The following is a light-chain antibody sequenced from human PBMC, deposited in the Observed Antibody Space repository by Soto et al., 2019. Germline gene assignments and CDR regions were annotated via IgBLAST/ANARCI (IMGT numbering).Light chain of an antibody. J-gene: IGKJ1*01. V-gene: IGKV1-5*03. CDR3: QQYNSYPRT. Sequence: DIQMTQSPSTLSASVGDRVTITCRASESISGWLAWYQQKPGKAPKLMIFKASTLDSGVPSRFSGSGSGTEFTLSISSLQPDDFAIYYCQQYNSYPRTFGQGTKVEIK. CDR2: KAS. CDR1: ESISGW.